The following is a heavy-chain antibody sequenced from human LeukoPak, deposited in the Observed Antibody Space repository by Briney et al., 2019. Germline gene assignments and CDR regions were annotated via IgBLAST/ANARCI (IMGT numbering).Heavy chain of an antibody. Sequence: GGSLRLSCAASGFTFSSYGMHWVRQAPGKGLEWVSYISSSGSTIYYADSVKGRFTISRDNAKNSLYLQMNSLRAEDTAVYYCATQGIQLGDFQHWGQGTLVTVSS. V-gene: IGHV3-48*04. J-gene: IGHJ1*01. D-gene: IGHD5-18*01. CDR1: GFTFSSYG. CDR2: ISSSGSTI. CDR3: ATQGIQLGDFQH.